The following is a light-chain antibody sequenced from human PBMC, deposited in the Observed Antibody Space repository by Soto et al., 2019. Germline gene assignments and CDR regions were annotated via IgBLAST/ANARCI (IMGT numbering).Light chain of an antibody. CDR1: QGVTTN. Sequence: EILMTQSPATLSVSPGERVTLSWRAGQGVTTNFAWYQQKPGQAPRLLIFGASTRATGIPARFSGSGSGTEFTLTISSLQSEDFAVYYCHQYNNWPPWTFGQGTKVDIK. CDR3: HQYNNWPPWT. V-gene: IGKV3-15*01. CDR2: GAS. J-gene: IGKJ1*01.